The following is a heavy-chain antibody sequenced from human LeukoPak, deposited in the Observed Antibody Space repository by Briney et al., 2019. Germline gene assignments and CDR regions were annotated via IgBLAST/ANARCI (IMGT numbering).Heavy chain of an antibody. Sequence: GGSLRLSCAASVFTFSSYSMNWVREAPGKGVGWVSSISSSSTSIYYADSVKGRFTISRDNAKNSLYLQMNSLRAEDTAVYYCARVPNIVGGSGMDVWGKGTTVTVSS. D-gene: IGHD2-15*01. CDR1: VFTFSSYS. CDR3: ARVPNIVGGSGMDV. J-gene: IGHJ6*04. CDR2: ISSSSTSI. V-gene: IGHV3-21*01.